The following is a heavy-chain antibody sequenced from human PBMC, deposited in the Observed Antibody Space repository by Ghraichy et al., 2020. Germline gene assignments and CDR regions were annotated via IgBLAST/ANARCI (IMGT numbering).Heavy chain of an antibody. CDR1: GFTFSNSW. Sequence: GGSLRLSCAVSGFTFSNSWMSWVRQAPGKGLEWVANIKEDGSNKYYADSVKGRFSISRDNAKNSLYLQLNSLRAEDTAVYYCARDFSCRSICGRGGCYFDSWGQGTLVTVSS. J-gene: IGHJ4*02. D-gene: IGHD2-21*01. CDR2: IKEDGSNK. V-gene: IGHV3-7*01. CDR3: ARDFSCRSICGRGGCYFDS.